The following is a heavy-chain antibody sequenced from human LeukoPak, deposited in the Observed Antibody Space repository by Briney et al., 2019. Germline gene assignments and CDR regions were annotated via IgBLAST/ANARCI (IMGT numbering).Heavy chain of an antibody. D-gene: IGHD5-12*01. CDR2: INHSGST. CDR1: NGSFSGYS. J-gene: IGHJ2*01. Sequence: SETLSLTCAVYNGSFSGYSWNWIRQSPGKELEWIGEINHSGSTNSNPSLKSRVTMSVGTSKNQFSLKLSSVTAADSAVYYCARREWLRSYRYFDLWGRGTLVTVSS. V-gene: IGHV4-34*01. CDR3: ARREWLRSYRYFDL.